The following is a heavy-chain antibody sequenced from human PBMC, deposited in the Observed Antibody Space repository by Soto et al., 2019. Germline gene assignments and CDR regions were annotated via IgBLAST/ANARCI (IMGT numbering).Heavy chain of an antibody. D-gene: IGHD2-2*01. J-gene: IGHJ4*02. CDR3: AKDLRRVVPAATTVGATIIY. CDR2: ISGSGGST. V-gene: IGHV3-23*01. Sequence: QPGGSLRLSCAASGFTFSSYAMSWVRQAPGKGLEWVSAISGSGGSTYYADSVKGRFTISRDNSKNTLYLQMNSLRAEDTAVYYCAKDLRRVVPAATTVGATIIYWGQGTLVTVSS. CDR1: GFTFSSYA.